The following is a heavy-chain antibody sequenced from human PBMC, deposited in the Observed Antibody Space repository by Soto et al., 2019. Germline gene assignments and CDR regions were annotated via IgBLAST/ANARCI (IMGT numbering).Heavy chain of an antibody. V-gene: IGHV4-30-4*08. CDR2: IYYSGST. J-gene: IGHJ5*02. CDR3: ARDNPYCSGGSCSVNGWFDP. Sequence: PSETLSLTCTVSGGSISSGGYYWSWIRQPPGKGLEWIGYIYYSGSTYYNPSLKSRVTISVDTSKNQFSLKLSSVTAADTAVYYCARDNPYCSGGSCSVNGWFDPWGQGTLVTVSS. D-gene: IGHD2-15*01. CDR1: GGSISSGGYY.